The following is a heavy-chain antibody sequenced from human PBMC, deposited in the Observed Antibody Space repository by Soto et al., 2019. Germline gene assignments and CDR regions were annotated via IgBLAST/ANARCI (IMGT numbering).Heavy chain of an antibody. CDR1: GGDFIHYG. CDR3: ARDRYYDRVGSHYESAY. Sequence: SVKVSCKASGGDFIHYGISWVRQAPGQGLEWMGGIIPILHSANYAQKFQGRVTIAADESTTTAYMELTALTSEDTAVYYCARDRYYDRVGSHYESAYWGQGTLLTVSS. V-gene: IGHV1-69*13. D-gene: IGHD3-22*01. J-gene: IGHJ4*02. CDR2: IIPILHSA.